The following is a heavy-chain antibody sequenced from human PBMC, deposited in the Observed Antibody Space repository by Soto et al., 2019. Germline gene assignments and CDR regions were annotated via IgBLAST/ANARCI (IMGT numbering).Heavy chain of an antibody. J-gene: IGHJ4*02. V-gene: IGHV3-15*07. CDR3: SHGHYQYFNS. D-gene: IGHD4-17*01. CDR2: IKSNIDGGTT. CDR1: GVTLTNVW. Sequence: GGSLRLSCEVSGVTLTNVWMNWVRQAPGKGPEWVGRIKSNIDGGTTDYAAPVKGRFTVSRDDSENTLYLQMNSLKTEDTAVYYCSHGHYQYFNSWGQGTLVTVYS.